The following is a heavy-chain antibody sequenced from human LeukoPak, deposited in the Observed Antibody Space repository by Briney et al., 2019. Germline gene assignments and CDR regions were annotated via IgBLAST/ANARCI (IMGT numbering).Heavy chain of an antibody. V-gene: IGHV1-2*02. J-gene: IGHJ5*02. CDR2: INLNSGGT. CDR1: GYTFTVYY. CDR3: ERDDCSSTSCRNVGHWFDP. D-gene: IGHD2-2*01. Sequence: ASVKLSCKASGYTFTVYYIHWVRHAPGQGLEWMGWINLNSGGTNYTQKFQVRVTMTRETSISTAYMELSRLRSDGTAVYYCERDDCSSTSCRNVGHWFDPWGQGTLVSVSS.